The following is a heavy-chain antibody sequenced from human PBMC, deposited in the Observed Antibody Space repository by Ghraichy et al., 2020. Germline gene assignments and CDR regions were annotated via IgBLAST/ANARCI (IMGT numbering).Heavy chain of an antibody. J-gene: IGHJ4*02. V-gene: IGHV3-48*04. CDR2: ISSSSSTI. D-gene: IGHD3-10*01. CDR3: ARDYYNSGSFYIDY. Sequence: GGSLRLSCAASGFTFRTYNMNWVRQAPGKGLEWVSYISSSSSTIYYADSVKGRFTISRDNAKNSLYLQMNSLRAEDTAIYYCARDYYNSGSFYIDYWGQGTLVTVSS. CDR1: GFTFRTYN.